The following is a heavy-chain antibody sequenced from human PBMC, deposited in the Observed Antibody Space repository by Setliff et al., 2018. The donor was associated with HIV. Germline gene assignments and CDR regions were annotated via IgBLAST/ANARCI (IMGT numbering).Heavy chain of an antibody. V-gene: IGHV1-24*01. CDR2: FDPQYDKT. D-gene: IGHD1-26*01. J-gene: IGHJ3*02. CDR3: ARILVGVDDAFDI. Sequence: ASVKVSCKVSGYTLTELSIHWVRQAPGKGLEWMGGFDPQYDKTFYAQKFQGRVTMSEDTSTDTAYMELSSLRSEDTAVYYCARILVGVDDAFDIWGQGTMVTVSS. CDR1: GYTLTELS.